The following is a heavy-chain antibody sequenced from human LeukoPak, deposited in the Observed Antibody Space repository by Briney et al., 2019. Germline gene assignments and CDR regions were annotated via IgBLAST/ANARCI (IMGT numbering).Heavy chain of an antibody. Sequence: GDPLNEPCQSTEYPFTGYSMHWLPQTLRQGPVRLPIINTSGGSTSYAQKLQGRVTMNRDMSTSTVYMVLSSLRSEHTVVYYCARDLDYASGSYVDYWGQGTLDTVSS. CDR3: ARDLDYASGSYVDY. CDR2: INTSGGST. V-gene: IGHV1-46*04. CDR1: EYPFTGYS. J-gene: IGHJ4*02. D-gene: IGHD3-10*01.